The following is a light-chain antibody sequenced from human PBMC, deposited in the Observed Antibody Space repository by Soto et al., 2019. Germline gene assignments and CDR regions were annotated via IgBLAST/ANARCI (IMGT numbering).Light chain of an antibody. CDR2: EVS. CDR3: CSWAGSSTFYF. CDR1: TTDVGSYKL. Sequence: QSVLTQPASGSGSHGQSITITCTGTTTDVGSYKLVSWYQQHPGKAPKLMIYEVSRRPSGVSNRFSGSKSGNTASLTISGLQAEDEADYYCCSWAGSSTFYFFGSGTKVTVL. V-gene: IGLV2-23*02. J-gene: IGLJ1*01.